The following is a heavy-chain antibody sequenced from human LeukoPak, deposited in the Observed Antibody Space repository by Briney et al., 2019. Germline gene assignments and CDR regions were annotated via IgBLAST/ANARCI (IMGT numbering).Heavy chain of an antibody. D-gene: IGHD3-10*01. Sequence: GSLRLSCAASGFTVSDIHMTWVRQPPGKGLEWIGSISYRGNSYYNASLKSRVNISVDTARNQFSLKLSSVTAADTAVYYCARRTTMVRGEYFDFWGQGTLVTVSS. V-gene: IGHV4-38-2*01. CDR3: ARRTTMVRGEYFDF. CDR1: GFTVSDIH. J-gene: IGHJ4*02. CDR2: ISYRGNS.